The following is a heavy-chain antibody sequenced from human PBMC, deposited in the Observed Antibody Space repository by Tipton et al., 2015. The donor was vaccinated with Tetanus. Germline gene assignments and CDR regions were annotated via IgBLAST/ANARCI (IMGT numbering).Heavy chain of an antibody. D-gene: IGHD2-2*01. Sequence: LRLSCAASGFTFSSYSMNWIRQPPGKGLEWIGYVYYNGNTHYNPALKSRVTISVDTSKNQFSLKLSSVTAADTAIYYCAREVPAAGHFDSWGQGTLVTVSS. V-gene: IGHV4-59*01. CDR1: GFTFSSYS. J-gene: IGHJ4*02. CDR2: VYYNGNT. CDR3: AREVPAAGHFDS.